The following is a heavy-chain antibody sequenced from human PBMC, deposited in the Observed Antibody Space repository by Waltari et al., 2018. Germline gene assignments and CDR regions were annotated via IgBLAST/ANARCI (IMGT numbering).Heavy chain of an antibody. V-gene: IGHV1-24*01. CDR2: FDPEDGET. CDR3: ATVRLGATPGYYYGMDV. D-gene: IGHD1-26*01. CDR1: GYTFTSYG. Sequence: QVQLVQSGAEVKKPGASVKVSCKASGYTFTSYGVSWVRQAPGQGLEWLGGFDPEDGETIYAQKFQGRVTMTEDTSTDTAYMELSSLRSEDTAVYYCATVRLGATPGYYYGMDVWGQGTTVTVSS. J-gene: IGHJ6*02.